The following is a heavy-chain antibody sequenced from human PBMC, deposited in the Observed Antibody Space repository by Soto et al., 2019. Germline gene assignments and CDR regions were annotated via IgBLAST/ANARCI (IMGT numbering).Heavy chain of an antibody. CDR2: INGVGGST. CDR1: GFTFSSYA. D-gene: IGHD6-13*01. CDR3: ARESSSYNWFDP. Sequence: GSLRLSCAASGFTFSSYAMSWVRQAPGKGLEWVSSINGVGGSTYYADSVKGRFTISRDNSKNTLYLQMNSLRAEDTAVYYCARESSSYNWFDPWGQGTLVTVSS. V-gene: IGHV3-23*01. J-gene: IGHJ5*02.